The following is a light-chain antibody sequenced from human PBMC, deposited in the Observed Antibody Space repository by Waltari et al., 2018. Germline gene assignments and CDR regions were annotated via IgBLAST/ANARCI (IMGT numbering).Light chain of an antibody. J-gene: IGKJ1*01. Sequence: ALHMTQSPSSLSASTGDRATITCRASQGIRNDLAWYQQKPVKAPKLLIYVASTVQTGVPSRFSGSGAGTDFTLVISSLQPEDFATYYCLQDYTFPRTFGQGTKVEIK. CDR3: LQDYTFPRT. CDR1: QGIRND. V-gene: IGKV1-6*01. CDR2: VAS.